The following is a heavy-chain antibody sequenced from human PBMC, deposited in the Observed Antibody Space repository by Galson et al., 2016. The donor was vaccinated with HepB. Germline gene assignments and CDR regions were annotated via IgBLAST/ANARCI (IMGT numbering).Heavy chain of an antibody. D-gene: IGHD3-22*01. J-gene: IGHJ5*02. CDR1: GFTFSNYG. CDR3: AKGSYDRSVYYLNWFDP. V-gene: IGHV3-30*18. Sequence: SLRLSCAASGFTFSNYGMHWVRQAPGKGLEWVAAISYHGSNIYYGDSVKGRITISRDNSKNALYLQMNSLRPEDTAGYYCAKGSYDRSVYYLNWFDPWGHGTLVTVSS. CDR2: ISYHGSNI.